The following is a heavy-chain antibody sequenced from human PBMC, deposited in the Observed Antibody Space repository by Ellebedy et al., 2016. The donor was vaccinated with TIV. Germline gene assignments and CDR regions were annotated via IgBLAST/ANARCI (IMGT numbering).Heavy chain of an antibody. CDR1: GFTFSSFG. J-gene: IGHJ4*02. Sequence: GESLKISCEASGFTFSSFGMHWVRQAPGKGLEWVAVIWYDGSTQYSADSVKGRFTISRDNSKNTLFLQMNGLRDEDTAVYYCARDRAGIEVAAYFDYWGQGTLVTVSS. D-gene: IGHD6-19*01. CDR3: ARDRAGIEVAAYFDY. V-gene: IGHV3-33*01. CDR2: IWYDGSTQ.